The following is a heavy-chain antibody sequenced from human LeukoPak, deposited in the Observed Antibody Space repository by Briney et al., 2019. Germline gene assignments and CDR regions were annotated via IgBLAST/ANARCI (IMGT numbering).Heavy chain of an antibody. D-gene: IGHD5-24*01. V-gene: IGHV4-39*01. CDR3: ARHNLGGGYNSEFDY. CDR1: WGSISSSSYY. J-gene: IGHJ4*02. Sequence: PSETLSLTCTVSWGSISSSSYYWRWIRQPPGKGLEGIGSIYYSGSTYYNPSLKSRVTISVDTSKNQFSLKLSSVTAADTAVYYCARHNLGGGYNSEFDYWGQGTLVTVSS. CDR2: IYYSGST.